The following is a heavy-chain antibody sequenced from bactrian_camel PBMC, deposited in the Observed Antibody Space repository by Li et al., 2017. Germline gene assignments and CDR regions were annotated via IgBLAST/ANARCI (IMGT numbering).Heavy chain of an antibody. CDR1: GFTFSTAW. CDR2: VTDGSNYT. J-gene: IGHJ4*01. D-gene: IGHD3*01. V-gene: IGHV3S6*01. Sequence: HVQLVESGGGLVQPGGSLRLSCAASGFTFSTAWMHWVRQAPGKGLEWVSRVTDGSNYTTYADFARGRFTISRIDAKNTLYLQMNSLKVEDTAVYYCALGSSRQATMTARGKGTQVTVS.